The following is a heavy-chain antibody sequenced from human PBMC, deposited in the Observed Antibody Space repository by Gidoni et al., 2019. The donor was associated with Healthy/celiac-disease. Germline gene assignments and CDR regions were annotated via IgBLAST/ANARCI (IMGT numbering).Heavy chain of an antibody. J-gene: IGHJ5*02. Sequence: QVQLQQWGAGLLKPSETLSLTCAVYGGSFSGYYWSWIRQPPGKGLEWIGEINHSGSTNYNPSLKSRVTISVDTSKNQFSLKLSSVTAADTAVYYCARALAAAGTYWFDPWGQGTLVTVSS. CDR2: INHSGST. CDR3: ARALAAAGTYWFDP. D-gene: IGHD6-13*01. CDR1: GGSFSGYY. V-gene: IGHV4-34*01.